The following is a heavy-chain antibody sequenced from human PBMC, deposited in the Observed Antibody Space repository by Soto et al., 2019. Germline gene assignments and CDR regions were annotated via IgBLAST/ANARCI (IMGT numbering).Heavy chain of an antibody. V-gene: IGHV4-30-4*01. Sequence: QVQLQESGPGLVKPSQTLSLTCTVSGGSISSGDYYWSWIRQPPGKGLEWIGYIYYSGSTYYNPSLRSRVTLSVGTSKTQSALKLTSVTAADTAVYYCASRGTTTYCTGGSCYARGFDYWGQGTLVTVSS. D-gene: IGHD2-15*01. CDR2: IYYSGST. CDR3: ASRGTTTYCTGGSCYARGFDY. J-gene: IGHJ4*02. CDR1: GGSISSGDYY.